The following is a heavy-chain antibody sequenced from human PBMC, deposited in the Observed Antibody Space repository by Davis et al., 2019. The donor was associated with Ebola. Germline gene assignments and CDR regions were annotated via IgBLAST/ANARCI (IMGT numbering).Heavy chain of an antibody. D-gene: IGHD5-12*01. V-gene: IGHV4-4*02. J-gene: IGHJ3*02. Sequence: SETLSLTCVVSGGSIRSSSWWSWVRQPPGKGLEWIGYICYSGSTYYNPSLKSRVTISVDTAKNQFSLKLSSVAAADTAVYYCARRDIVASHDAFDIWGQGTVVTVSS. CDR2: ICYSGST. CDR3: ARRDIVASHDAFDI. CDR1: GGSIRSSSW.